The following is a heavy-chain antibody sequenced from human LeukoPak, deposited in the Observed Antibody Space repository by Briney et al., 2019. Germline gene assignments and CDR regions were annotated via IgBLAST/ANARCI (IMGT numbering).Heavy chain of an antibody. CDR1: GFTFSSYS. J-gene: IGHJ5*02. Sequence: GGSLRLSCAASGFTFSSYSMNWVRQAPGKGLEWVSSISSGSSYIYYADSVKGRFTISRDNAKNSLYLQMNSLRAEDTAVYYCARDRRIAARFTNWFDPWGQGTLVTVSS. CDR3: ARDRRIAARFTNWFDP. D-gene: IGHD6-6*01. CDR2: ISSGSSYI. V-gene: IGHV3-21*01.